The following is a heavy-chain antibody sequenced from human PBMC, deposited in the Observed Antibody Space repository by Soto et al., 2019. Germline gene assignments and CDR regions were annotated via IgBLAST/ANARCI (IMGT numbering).Heavy chain of an antibody. V-gene: IGHV4-61*01. J-gene: IGHJ4*02. CDR1: GGSVSSGSFY. D-gene: IGHD6-19*01. CDR2: VYYIGRT. Sequence: SETLSLTCTVSGGSVSSGSFYWSWIRQPPGMGLEWIGFVYYIGRTNYNPSLKSRVAISVDTSRNQFSLELTAVTAADTALYYCARVHSSGHGVDYWGPGTLVTVSS. CDR3: ARVHSSGHGVDY.